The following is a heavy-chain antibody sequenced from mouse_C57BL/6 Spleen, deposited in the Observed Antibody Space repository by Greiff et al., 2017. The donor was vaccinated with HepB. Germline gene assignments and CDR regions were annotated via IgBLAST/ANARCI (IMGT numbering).Heavy chain of an antibody. CDR1: GYSITSGYY. J-gene: IGHJ4*01. Sequence: EVQLQESGPGLVKPSQSLSLTCSVTGYSITSGYYWNWIRQFPGNKLEWMGYISYDGSNNYNPSLKNRISITRDTSKNQFFLKLNSVTTEDTATYYCARSPGFYYYAMDYWGQGTSVTVSS. D-gene: IGHD1-2*01. V-gene: IGHV3-6*01. CDR3: ARSPGFYYYAMDY. CDR2: ISYDGSN.